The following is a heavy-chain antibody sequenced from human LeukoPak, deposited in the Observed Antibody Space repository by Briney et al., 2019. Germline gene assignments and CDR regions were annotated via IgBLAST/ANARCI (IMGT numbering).Heavy chain of an antibody. CDR3: ARAKNWNRPYDAFDI. J-gene: IGHJ3*02. V-gene: IGHV3-21*01. D-gene: IGHD1/OR15-1a*01. Sequence: GGSLRLSCAASGFTFSSYSMNWVRQAPGKGLEWVSSISSSSSYIYYADSVKGRFTISRDNAKNSLYLQMNSLRAEDTAVYYCARAKNWNRPYDAFDIWGQGTMVTVSS. CDR1: GFTFSSYS. CDR2: ISSSSSYI.